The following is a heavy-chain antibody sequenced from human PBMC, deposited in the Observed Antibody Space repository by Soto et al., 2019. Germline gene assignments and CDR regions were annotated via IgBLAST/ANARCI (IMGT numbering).Heavy chain of an antibody. J-gene: IGHJ5*02. D-gene: IGHD3-3*01. Sequence: SVKVSCKASGGTFSSYAISWVRQAPGQGLEWMGGIIPIFGTANYAQKFQGRVTITADESTSTAYMELSSLRAEDTAVYYCAKDYTPSPPPPYYDFWSGLNWFDPWGQGTLVTVSS. V-gene: IGHV1-69*13. CDR2: IIPIFGTA. CDR3: AKDYTPSPPPPYYDFWSGLNWFDP. CDR1: GGTFSSYA.